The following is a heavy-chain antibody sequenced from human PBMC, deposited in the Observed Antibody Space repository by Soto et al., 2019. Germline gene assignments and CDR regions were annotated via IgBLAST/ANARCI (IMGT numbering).Heavy chain of an antibody. CDR3: ARHMTDSYYYYCGMDV. V-gene: IGHV4-39*01. D-gene: IGHD2-15*01. J-gene: IGHJ6*02. CDR1: GGSISSSSYY. Sequence: QLQLQESGPGLVKPSETLSLTCTVSGGSISSSSYYWVWIRQPPGKGLEWIGSIYYSGSTYYNPSLKSRVTTTVDASKNQFCLKLGSVTAADTAVYYCARHMTDSYYYYCGMDVWGQGTTVTVSS. CDR2: IYYSGST.